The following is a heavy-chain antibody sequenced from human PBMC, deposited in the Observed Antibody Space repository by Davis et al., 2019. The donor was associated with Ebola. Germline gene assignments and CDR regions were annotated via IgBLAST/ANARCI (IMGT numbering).Heavy chain of an antibody. CDR3: ARKEWSYSGLDY. CDR1: GFTFSSFV. J-gene: IGHJ4*02. D-gene: IGHD1-26*01. V-gene: IGHV3-30-3*01. Sequence: GESLKISCAASGFTFSSFVMHWVRQTPGRGLEWVADISFDGSKKHYGDSVKGRFTISRDNAKNSLSLQMNSLRAEDTAVYYCARKEWSYSGLDYWGQGTLVTVSS. CDR2: ISFDGSKK.